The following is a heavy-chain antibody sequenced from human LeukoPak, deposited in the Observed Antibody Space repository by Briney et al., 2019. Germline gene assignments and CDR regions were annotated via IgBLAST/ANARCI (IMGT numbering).Heavy chain of an antibody. CDR1: GFIFSDFG. CDR2: IKTKAEGGTI. Sequence: GRSLRPSCAGSGFIFSDFGLNRGRHAMVDMLEWVARIKTKAEGGTIDYAAPVKGRFIISRDDSEKRMDLQMSSLKSEDTGVYYCTTDLDYWGQGTLVTVSS. V-gene: IGHV3-15*05. CDR3: TTDLDY. J-gene: IGHJ4*02.